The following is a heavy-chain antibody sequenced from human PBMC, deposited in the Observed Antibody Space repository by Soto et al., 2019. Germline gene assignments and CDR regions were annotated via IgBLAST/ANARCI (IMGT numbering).Heavy chain of an antibody. J-gene: IGHJ6*02. Sequence: QLQLQESGPGLVKPSETLSLTCTVSGGSISSSSYYWGWIRQPPGKGLEWIGSIYYSGSTYYNPSLKSRVTISVDTSKNQFSLKLSSVTAADTAVYYCARPTYCGGDCYTENYYYYGMDVWGQGTTVTVSS. CDR1: GGSISSSSYY. D-gene: IGHD2-21*02. CDR3: ARPTYCGGDCYTENYYYYGMDV. CDR2: IYYSGST. V-gene: IGHV4-39*01.